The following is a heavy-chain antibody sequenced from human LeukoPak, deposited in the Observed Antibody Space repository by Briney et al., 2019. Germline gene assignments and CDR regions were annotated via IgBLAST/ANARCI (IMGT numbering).Heavy chain of an antibody. J-gene: IGHJ1*01. CDR1: GDYISSSSYY. D-gene: IGHD3-22*01. CDR3: ARRRYYDSTGYFE. Sequence: SETLSLTCAVSGDYISSSSYYWGWIRQSPGTGLEWIGDIYHSGRTYYNPSLKSRVAISIDTSKNQFSLRLRSMTAADTAAFYCARRRYYDSTGYFEWGRGTLVTVSS. V-gene: IGHV4-39*01. CDR2: IYHSGRT.